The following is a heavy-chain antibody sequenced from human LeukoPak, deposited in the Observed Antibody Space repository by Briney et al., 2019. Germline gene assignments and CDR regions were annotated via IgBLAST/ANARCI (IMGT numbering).Heavy chain of an antibody. V-gene: IGHV4-59*01. CDR2: ISYSGST. D-gene: IGHD6-13*01. CDR3: ARAISYSSTFFDY. CDR1: GGSLSPYY. J-gene: IGHJ4*02. Sequence: PSQTPSLTCTVSGGSLSPYYWSWIRQSPGKGLEWIGYISYSGSTNSHPSLKSRVTISVDMSKPQFYLELSSVTAADTAVYYCARAISYSSTFFDYWGQGTLVTVSS.